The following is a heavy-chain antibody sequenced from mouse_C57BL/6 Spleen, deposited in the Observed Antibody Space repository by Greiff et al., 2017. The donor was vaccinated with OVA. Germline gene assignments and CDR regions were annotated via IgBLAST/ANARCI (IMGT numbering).Heavy chain of an antibody. CDR2: ISYDGSN. Sequence: EVQLQESGPGLVKPSQSLSLTCSVTGYSITSGYYWNWIRQFPGNKLEWMGYISYDGSNNYNPSLKNRISITRDTSKNQFFLKLNSVTTEDTATYYCARKGVDYGGIFDYWGQGTTLTVSS. J-gene: IGHJ2*01. D-gene: IGHD2-4*01. CDR1: GYSITSGYY. CDR3: ARKGVDYGGIFDY. V-gene: IGHV3-6*01.